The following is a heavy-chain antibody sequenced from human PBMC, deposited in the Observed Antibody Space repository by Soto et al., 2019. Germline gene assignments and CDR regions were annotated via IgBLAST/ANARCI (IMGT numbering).Heavy chain of an antibody. CDR1: GFSASATY. CDR3: TRGLGWFDP. V-gene: IGHV3-53*02. D-gene: IGHD3-16*01. J-gene: IGHJ5*02. CDR2: TYADGTT. Sequence: EVQLVETGGGLVQPGGSLRLSCAASGFSASATYMSWVRQAPGKGLEWVSVTYADGTTSYADSAKGRFTVSRDNSKNTLCLQMNSLRAEDTAVYYCTRGLGWFDPWGQGTLVTVFS.